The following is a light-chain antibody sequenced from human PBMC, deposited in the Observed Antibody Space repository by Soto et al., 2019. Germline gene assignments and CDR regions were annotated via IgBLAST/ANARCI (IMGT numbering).Light chain of an antibody. Sequence: EIVLTQSPATLSLSPGERATLSCRASQSVRSYLAWYQQKPGQAPRVLIYDTSNRATGIPARFSGSGSATDFTLTISSLEPEDFAVYYCQQRNNWPLLTFGGGTRVEIK. V-gene: IGKV3-11*01. CDR2: DTS. J-gene: IGKJ4*01. CDR1: QSVRSY. CDR3: QQRNNWPLLT.